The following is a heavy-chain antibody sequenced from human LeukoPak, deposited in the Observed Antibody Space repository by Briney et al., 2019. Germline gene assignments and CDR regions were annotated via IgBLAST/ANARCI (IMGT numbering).Heavy chain of an antibody. V-gene: IGHV4-39*01. CDR1: GGSISSSNSY. D-gene: IGHD3-16*01. J-gene: IGHJ5*02. Sequence: PSETLSLTCTVSGGSISSSNSYWGWIRQPPGKGLEWIGTLSYSGSTYYNPSLKSRITISVDTSKSQFSLRLSSVTAADTALYYCALGGVWFDPWGQGTLVTVSS. CDR3: ALGGVWFDP. CDR2: LSYSGST.